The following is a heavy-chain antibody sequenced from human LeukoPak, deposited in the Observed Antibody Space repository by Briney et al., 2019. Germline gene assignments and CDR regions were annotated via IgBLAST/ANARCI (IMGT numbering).Heavy chain of an antibody. Sequence: PSETLSLTRTVSGGSVSSSNYYWGWVRQPPGKGLEWIGSAYYPGRVDLISPLKSRVTVSLDTSKNQFSLQLTSVAPEDTAIYYCAIIDIAMIRGFSWGRGALVIVSS. CDR2: AYYPGRV. J-gene: IGHJ5*02. D-gene: IGHD2-15*01. CDR1: GGSVSSSNYY. V-gene: IGHV4-39*07. CDR3: AIIDIAMIRGFS.